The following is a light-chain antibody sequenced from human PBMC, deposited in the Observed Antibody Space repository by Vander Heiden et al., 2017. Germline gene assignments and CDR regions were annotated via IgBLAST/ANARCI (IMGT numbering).Light chain of an antibody. V-gene: IGLV1-40*01. J-gene: IGLJ2*01. CDR1: SANIGAGYD. Sequence: QSVLTQPPSVSAAPWPSIVLSCTGSSANIGAGYDVQWYQQLPGTAPKLLIYGNTNRPSGVPDRFSGSKSGTSAPLAITGLQAEDEADYYCQSYDSSLSGVLFGGGTKLTVL. CDR2: GNT. CDR3: QSYDSSLSGVL.